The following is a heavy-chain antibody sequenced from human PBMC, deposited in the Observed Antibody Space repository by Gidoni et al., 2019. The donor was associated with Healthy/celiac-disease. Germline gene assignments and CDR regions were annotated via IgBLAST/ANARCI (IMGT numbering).Heavy chain of an antibody. CDR2: ISYDGSNK. CDR3: AKTITMIVVGPFDI. J-gene: IGHJ3*02. CDR1: EFTFSRYG. Sequence: QVQLVESGGGAVQPGRSLRLSGAASEFTFSRYGLHWVRQAPGKGLEWVAVISYDGSNKYYADSVKGRFTISRDNSKNTLYLQMNSLRAEDTAVYYCAKTITMIVVGPFDIWGQGTMVTVSS. V-gene: IGHV3-30*18. D-gene: IGHD3-22*01.